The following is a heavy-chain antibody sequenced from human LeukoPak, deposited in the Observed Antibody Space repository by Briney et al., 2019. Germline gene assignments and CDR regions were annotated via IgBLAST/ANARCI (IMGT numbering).Heavy chain of an antibody. Sequence: ASVKVSCKASGYTFTGYYMHWLRQAPGQGLEWMGWINPNSGGTNYAQKFQGRVTMTRDTSISTAYMELSRLRSDDTAVYYCARGHISSWYSDYLDYWGQGTLVTVSS. D-gene: IGHD6-13*01. CDR3: ARGHISSWYSDYLDY. J-gene: IGHJ4*02. V-gene: IGHV1-2*02. CDR2: INPNSGGT. CDR1: GYTFTGYY.